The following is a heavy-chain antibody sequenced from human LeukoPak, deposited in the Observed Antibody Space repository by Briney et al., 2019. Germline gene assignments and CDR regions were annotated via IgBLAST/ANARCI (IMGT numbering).Heavy chain of an antibody. J-gene: IGHJ4*02. CDR3: ASSSPIFGGR. CDR2: IYHSGIT. CDR1: GGSISSGDYY. D-gene: IGHD3-3*01. V-gene: IGHV4-30-2*01. Sequence: PSETLSLTCTVSGGSISSGDYYWSWIRQPPGKGLEWIGYIYHSGITYYNPSLKSRVTISVDRSKNQFSLKLSSVTAADTAVYYCASSSPIFGGRWGPGTLVTVSS.